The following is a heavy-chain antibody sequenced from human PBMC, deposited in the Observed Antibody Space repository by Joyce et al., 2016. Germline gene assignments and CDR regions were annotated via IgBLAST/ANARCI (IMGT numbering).Heavy chain of an antibody. V-gene: IGHV4-39*07. CDR1: GDSINNGDYY. D-gene: IGHD3-22*01. J-gene: IGHJ3*01. CDR3: ARDFSMIIDVFEL. CDR2: LHEATTT. Sequence: QVQLQESGPGLVKPSETLSLTCTVSGDSINNGDYYWAWLRQAPGKGLGWIGSLHEATTTYYNTSLKSRMFMSVDTSKNQFSLKVDSVTAADTAVYYCARDFSMIIDVFELWGLGTLVTVSS.